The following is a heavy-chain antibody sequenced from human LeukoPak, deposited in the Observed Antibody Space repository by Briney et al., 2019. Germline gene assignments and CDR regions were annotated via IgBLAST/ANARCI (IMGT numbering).Heavy chain of an antibody. D-gene: IGHD6-13*01. Sequence: ASVKVSCKASGYTFTSYDINWVRQATGQGLEWMGWMNPNSGNTGYAQKFQGRVTMTRNTSISTAYIELSSLRSEDTAVYYCARGPSSSSWYYYYYYMDVWGKGTTVTVSS. CDR2: MNPNSGNT. CDR3: ARGPSSSSWYYYYYYMDV. V-gene: IGHV1-8*01. J-gene: IGHJ6*03. CDR1: GYTFTSYD.